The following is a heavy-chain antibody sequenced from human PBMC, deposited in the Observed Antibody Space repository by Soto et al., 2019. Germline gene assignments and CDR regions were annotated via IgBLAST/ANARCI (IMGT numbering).Heavy chain of an antibody. Sequence: SETLSLTCTVSGGSISSGDYYWSWIRQPPGKGLEWIGYIYYSGSTYYNPFLKSRVTISVDTSKNQFSLKLSSVTAADTAVYYCARDSRGYSYGPRVYYFDYWGQGTLVTVSS. CDR2: IYYSGST. J-gene: IGHJ4*02. CDR3: ARDSRGYSYGPRVYYFDY. CDR1: GGSISSGDYY. D-gene: IGHD5-18*01. V-gene: IGHV4-30-4*01.